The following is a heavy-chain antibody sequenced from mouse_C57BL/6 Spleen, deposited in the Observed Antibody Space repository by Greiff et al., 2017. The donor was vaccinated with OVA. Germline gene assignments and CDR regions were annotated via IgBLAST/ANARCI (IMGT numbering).Heavy chain of an antibody. CDR1: GYTFTSYW. J-gene: IGHJ2*01. CDR3: ARSYYDYDRYFDY. CDR2: IDPSDSYT. Sequence: QVQLQQPGAELVMPGASVKLSCKASGYTFTSYWMHWVKQRPGQGLEWIGEIDPSDSYTNYNQKFKGKSTLTVDKSSSTAYMQLSSLTSEDSAVYYCARSYYDYDRYFDYWGQGTTLTVSS. D-gene: IGHD2-4*01. V-gene: IGHV1-69*01.